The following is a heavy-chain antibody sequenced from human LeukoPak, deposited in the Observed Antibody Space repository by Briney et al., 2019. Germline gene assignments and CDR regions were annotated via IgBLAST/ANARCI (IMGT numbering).Heavy chain of an antibody. CDR3: ATASSNIVLMVYRYFDL. CDR2: FDPEDGET. V-gene: IGHV1-24*01. Sequence: ASVKVSCKVSGYTLTELSMHWVRQAPGKGHEWMGGFDPEDGETIYAQKFQGRVTMTEDTSTDTAYMELSSLRSEDTAVYYCATASSNIVLMVYRYFDLWGRGTLVTVSS. CDR1: GYTLTELS. D-gene: IGHD2-8*01. J-gene: IGHJ2*01.